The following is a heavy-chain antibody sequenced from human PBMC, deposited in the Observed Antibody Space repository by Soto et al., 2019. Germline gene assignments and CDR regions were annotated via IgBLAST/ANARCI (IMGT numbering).Heavy chain of an antibody. V-gene: IGHV4-59*01. Sequence: QVQLQESGPGLVKPSETLSLTCTVSGSSISSYYWSWIRQPPGKGLEWIGYIYYTGSTDHNPSLKSRVTISLDTSKNQVSLQLTSVTAADTAVYYCAAAPRYWGQGVLVTVSS. D-gene: IGHD2-15*01. CDR2: IYYTGST. J-gene: IGHJ4*02. CDR1: GSSISSYY. CDR3: AAAPRY.